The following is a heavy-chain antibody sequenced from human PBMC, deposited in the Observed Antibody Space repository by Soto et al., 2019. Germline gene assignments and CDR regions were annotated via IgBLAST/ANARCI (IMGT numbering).Heavy chain of an antibody. CDR3: ARERAAAGGTGRYFDV. Sequence: QLLLVQSGAEVKKPGSSVKVSCKTSGGTFSRYAFTWVRQAPGQGLEWMGGVIPMFGTANYAQKFQGRVTITADESTSTAHMELSILRSEDTAVYYCARERAAAGGTGRYFDVWGRDTPVTVSS. CDR1: GGTFSRYA. V-gene: IGHV1-69*01. D-gene: IGHD6-13*01. CDR2: VIPMFGTA. J-gene: IGHJ2*01.